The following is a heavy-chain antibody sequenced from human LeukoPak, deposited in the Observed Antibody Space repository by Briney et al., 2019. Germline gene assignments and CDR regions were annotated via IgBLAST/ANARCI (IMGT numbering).Heavy chain of an antibody. CDR1: GFTFSSYA. J-gene: IGHJ2*01. Sequence: GGSLRLSCAASGFTFSSYAMSWVRQAPGKGLEWVSAISGSGGSTYYADSVKGRFTISRDNAKNSLYLQMNSLRAEDTAVYYCARHREGRFYWYFDLWGRGTLVTVSS. CDR2: ISGSGGST. D-gene: IGHD3-3*01. V-gene: IGHV3-23*01. CDR3: ARHREGRFYWYFDL.